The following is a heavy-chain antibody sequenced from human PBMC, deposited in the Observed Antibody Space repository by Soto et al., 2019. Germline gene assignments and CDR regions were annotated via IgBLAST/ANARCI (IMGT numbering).Heavy chain of an antibody. Sequence: GGSLRLSCAASGFTFSNAWMSWVRQAPGKGLEWVGRIKSKTDGGTTDYAAPVKGRFTISRDDSKNTLYLQMNSLKTEDTAVYYCTTGLRPSGDRRFRAFDIWGQGTMVTVSS. D-gene: IGHD7-27*01. J-gene: IGHJ3*02. CDR1: GFTFSNAW. CDR2: IKSKTDGGTT. CDR3: TTGLRPSGDRRFRAFDI. V-gene: IGHV3-15*01.